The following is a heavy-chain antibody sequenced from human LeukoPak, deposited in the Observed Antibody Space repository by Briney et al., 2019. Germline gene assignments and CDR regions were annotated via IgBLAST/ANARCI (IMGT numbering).Heavy chain of an antibody. CDR3: VRQEYSSSWPNWFDP. CDR2: INPNSGGT. CDR1: GYTFTGYY. V-gene: IGHV1-2*02. J-gene: IGHJ5*02. D-gene: IGHD6-13*01. Sequence: ASVKVSCKASGYTFTGYYMHWVRQAPGQGLEWMGWINPNSGGTNYAQKFQGRVTMTRDTSISTAYMELSRLRSDDTAVYYCVRQEYSSSWPNWFDPWGQGTLVTVSS.